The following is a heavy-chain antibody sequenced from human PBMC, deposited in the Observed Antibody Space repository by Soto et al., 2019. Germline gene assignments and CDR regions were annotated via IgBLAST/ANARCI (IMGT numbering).Heavy chain of an antibody. J-gene: IGHJ3*02. CDR1: GGSISSGDYY. D-gene: IGHD5-12*01. V-gene: IGHV4-31*03. Sequence: SETLSLTCTVSGGSISSGDYYWTWIRQHPGKGLEWIGYIYYSGSTYYNPSLKSRVTISADTSKNQFSLKLSSVTAADTAVYYCARGQTRGFGAPYAFDIWGQGTMVTVSS. CDR3: ARGQTRGFGAPYAFDI. CDR2: IYYSGST.